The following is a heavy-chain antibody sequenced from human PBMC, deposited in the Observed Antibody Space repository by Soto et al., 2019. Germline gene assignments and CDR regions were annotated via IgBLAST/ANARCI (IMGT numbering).Heavy chain of an antibody. CDR1: GFTFSDYY. J-gene: IGHJ4*02. V-gene: IGHV3-11*01. CDR2: ISSSGSTI. Sequence: GSLRLSCAASGFTFSDYYMSWIRQAPGKGLEWVSYISSSGSTIYYADSVKGRFTISRDNAKNSLCLQMNSLRAEDTAVYYCVGNTVITPFGFDYWGQGTLVTVSS. CDR3: VGNTVITPFGFDY. D-gene: IGHD4-4*01.